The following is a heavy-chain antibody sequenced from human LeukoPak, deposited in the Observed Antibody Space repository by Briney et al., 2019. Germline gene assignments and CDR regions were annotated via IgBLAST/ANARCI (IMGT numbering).Heavy chain of an antibody. CDR2: ISSSGNTI. D-gene: IGHD2-2*02. V-gene: IGHV3-48*03. CDR1: GFTFSSYE. J-gene: IGHJ4*02. Sequence: PGGSLRLSCAASGFTFSSYEMNWVRQAPGKGLEWVSYISSSGNTIYYADSVKGRFTISRDNAKNSLYLQMNSLRAEDTAVYYCARALGFGYCSSTSCYIPPYWGQGTLVTVSS. CDR3: ARALGFGYCSSTSCYIPPY.